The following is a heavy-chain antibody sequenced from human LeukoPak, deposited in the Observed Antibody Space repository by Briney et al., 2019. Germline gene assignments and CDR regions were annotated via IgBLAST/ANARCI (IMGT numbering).Heavy chain of an antibody. V-gene: IGHV4-30-4*07. J-gene: IGHJ4*02. CDR2: IYYSGST. CDR1: GGSISSGGYS. Sequence: SETLSLTCAVSGGSISSGGYSWSWIRQPPGTGLEWIGYIYYSGSTYYNPSLKSRVTISIDTSKNHFSLKLISVTAADTAVYYCARRLSLGGPIDYWGQGTLVTVSS. D-gene: IGHD3-16*01. CDR3: ARRLSLGGPIDY.